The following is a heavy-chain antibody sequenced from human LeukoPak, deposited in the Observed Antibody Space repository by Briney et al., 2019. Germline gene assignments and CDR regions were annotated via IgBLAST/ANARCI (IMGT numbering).Heavy chain of an antibody. CDR2: IYTSGST. J-gene: IGHJ5*02. V-gene: IGHV4-61*05. Sequence: SETLSLTCTVSGGSISSSSYYWGWIRQPPGKGLEWIGRIYTSGSTNYNPSLKSRVTMSVDTSKNQFSLKLSSVTAADTAVYYCARSNEVGYYPNWFDPWGQGTLVTVSS. D-gene: IGHD1-26*01. CDR1: GGSISSSSYY. CDR3: ARSNEVGYYPNWFDP.